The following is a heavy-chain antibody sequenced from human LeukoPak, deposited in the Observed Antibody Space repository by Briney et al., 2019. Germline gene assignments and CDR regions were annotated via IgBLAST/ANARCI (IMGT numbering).Heavy chain of an antibody. D-gene: IGHD4-23*01. CDR3: ARDNHDDGGSSQFFHH. CDR2: ISYSGST. Sequence: SQTLSLTCTVSGGSISSGGYYWSWIRQHPGKGLEWIGYISYSGSTYYNPSLKSRAAISIDTSKNQFSLKLTSVTAADTAVYYCARDNHDDGGSSQFFHHWGEGRLVTIPS. J-gene: IGHJ1*01. CDR1: GGSISSGGYY. V-gene: IGHV4-31*03.